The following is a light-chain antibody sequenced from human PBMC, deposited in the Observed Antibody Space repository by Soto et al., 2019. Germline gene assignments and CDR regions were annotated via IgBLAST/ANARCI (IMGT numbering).Light chain of an antibody. V-gene: IGKV3-20*01. Sequence: EIVLTQSPGTLSLSPGDRATLSCRASQSVSSNFLAWYQQKPGQAPRLLIYGASIRATGIPDRFSGSGSGTGFTLTIRRLEPEDFAMYFCLQYGSSPRTFGQGTKVEIK. CDR3: LQYGSSPRT. CDR2: GAS. J-gene: IGKJ1*01. CDR1: QSVSSNF.